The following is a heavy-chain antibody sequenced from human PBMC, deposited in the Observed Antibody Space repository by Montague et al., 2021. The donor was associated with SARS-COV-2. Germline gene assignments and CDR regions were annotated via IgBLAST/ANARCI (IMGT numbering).Heavy chain of an antibody. Sequence: SETRSLTCTVSGGSISSSSYYWGWIRQPPGKGLEWIGSIYYSGSTCYNPSLKSRVTISVDTSKNQFSLKLSSVTAADTAVYYCARHASYDYSKDLYYYYYYGMDVWGQGTTVTVSS. CDR3: ARHASYDYSKDLYYYYYYGMDV. J-gene: IGHJ6*02. V-gene: IGHV4-39*01. CDR1: GGSISSSSYY. D-gene: IGHD4-11*01. CDR2: IYYSGST.